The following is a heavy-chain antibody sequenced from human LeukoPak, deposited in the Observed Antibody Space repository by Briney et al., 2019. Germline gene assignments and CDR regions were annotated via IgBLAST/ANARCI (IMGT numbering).Heavy chain of an antibody. CDR1: GGSINSSSYY. D-gene: IGHD3-3*01. Sequence: SETLSLTCTVSGGSINSSSYYWGWVRQPPGKGLEWIGSMYYRGSTYYNPSLKSRVTISVDTSKNQFSLKLSSVTAADTAVYYCARGILEWLSLSSYYYMDVWGKGTTVTVSS. V-gene: IGHV4-39*07. J-gene: IGHJ6*03. CDR2: MYYRGST. CDR3: ARGILEWLSLSSYYYMDV.